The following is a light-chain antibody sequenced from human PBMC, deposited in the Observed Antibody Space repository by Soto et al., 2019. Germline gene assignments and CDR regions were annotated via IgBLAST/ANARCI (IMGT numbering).Light chain of an antibody. Sequence: DIQMTHSPPALSASVGDRFTITCRASQNXSSWLALYQQKPGKAPKLLXYDSSSLESGVPSRFSGSGSGTEFTLTISSLQPDDFATYYCQQYNSYSGTFGQGTKVDI. J-gene: IGKJ1*01. CDR1: QNXSSW. CDR2: DSS. V-gene: IGKV1-5*01. CDR3: QQYNSYSGT.